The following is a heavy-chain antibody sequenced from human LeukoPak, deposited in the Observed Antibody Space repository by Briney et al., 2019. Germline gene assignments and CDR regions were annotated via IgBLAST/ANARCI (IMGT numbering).Heavy chain of an antibody. Sequence: SETLSLTCTVSGGSISSSGYYWSWIRQHPGKGLEWIGYICYSGSAYYNPSLKSRVTISVDTSKNQFSLKLSSVTAADTAVYYCARFYGAGTAGFDYWGQGTLVTVSS. D-gene: IGHD6-13*01. J-gene: IGHJ4*02. V-gene: IGHV4-31*03. CDR1: GGSISSSGYY. CDR2: ICYSGSA. CDR3: ARFYGAGTAGFDY.